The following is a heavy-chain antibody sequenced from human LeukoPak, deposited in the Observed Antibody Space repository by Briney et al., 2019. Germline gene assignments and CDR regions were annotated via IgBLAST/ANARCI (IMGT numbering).Heavy chain of an antibody. V-gene: IGHV4-30-2*01. D-gene: IGHD3-3*01. J-gene: IGHJ6*03. Sequence: SETLSLTCGVSGASVSSIGYSWSWIRQPPGRGLEWIGFIYQSGSASYNPSLQSRVTISIDKSKNQFSLNLSSVTAADTAVYYCARENDFWSGYYPSYYYYMDVWGKGTTVTVSS. CDR2: IYQSGSA. CDR3: ARENDFWSGYYPSYYYYMDV. CDR1: GASVSSIGYS.